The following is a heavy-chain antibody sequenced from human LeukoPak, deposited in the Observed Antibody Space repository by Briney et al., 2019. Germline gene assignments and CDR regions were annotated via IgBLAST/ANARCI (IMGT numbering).Heavy chain of an antibody. V-gene: IGHV4-34*01. CDR2: INHSGST. Sequence: PSETLSLTCAVYGGSFSGYYWSWIRQPPGKGLEWIGEINHSGSTNYNPSLKSRVTISVDTSKNQFSLKLSSVTAADTAVYYRARQYSSSWFDYWGQGTLVTVSS. J-gene: IGHJ4*02. D-gene: IGHD6-13*01. CDR3: ARQYSSSWFDY. CDR1: GGSFSGYY.